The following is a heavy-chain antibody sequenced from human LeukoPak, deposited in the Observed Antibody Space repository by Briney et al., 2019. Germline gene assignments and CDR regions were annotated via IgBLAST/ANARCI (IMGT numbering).Heavy chain of an antibody. J-gene: IGHJ4*02. V-gene: IGHV4-39*01. CDR1: GGSITISDYY. CDR2: ISHTGTT. CDR3: ATREHHVLRTPGDY. Sequence: SETLSLTCTVSGGSITISDYYWGWIRLPPGQGLEWIGTISHTGTTYYNPSLQSRVTISVDKSKNQFSLKLSSVTAADTAVYYCATREHHVLRTPGDYWGQGTLVTVSS. D-gene: IGHD6-6*01.